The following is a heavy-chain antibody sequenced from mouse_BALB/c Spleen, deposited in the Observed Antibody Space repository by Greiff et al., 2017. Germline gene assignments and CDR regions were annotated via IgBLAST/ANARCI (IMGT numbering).Heavy chain of an antibody. CDR2: INPITGYT. CDR1: GYTFTSYW. D-gene: IGHD2-4*01. V-gene: IGHV1-7*01. J-gene: IGHJ4*01. CDR3: ARRIYYDYDGAMDY. Sequence: VKLMESGAELAKPGASVKMSCKASGYTFTSYWMHWVKQRPGQGLEWIGYINPITGYTEYNQKFKDKATLTADKSSSTAYMQLSSLTSEDSAVYYCARRIYYDYDGAMDYWGQGTSVTVSS.